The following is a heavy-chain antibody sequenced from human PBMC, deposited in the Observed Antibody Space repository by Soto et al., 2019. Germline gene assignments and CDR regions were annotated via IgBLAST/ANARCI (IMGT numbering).Heavy chain of an antibody. CDR3: SLSTYDSSGYYYAPFDY. D-gene: IGHD3-22*01. CDR2: IDWDDEK. J-gene: IGHJ4*02. CDR1: GLSLIKSRIC. Sequence: SRPKLEHTTLTLAMTLNFCGLSLIKSRICVRWIRQPPGKALEWLALIDWDDEKYYSTSLMTSLTTSIDTTKNQVVLTIAKTKPVDTATYFCSLSTYDSSGYYYAPFDYWGQGTLVTV. V-gene: IGHV2-70*01.